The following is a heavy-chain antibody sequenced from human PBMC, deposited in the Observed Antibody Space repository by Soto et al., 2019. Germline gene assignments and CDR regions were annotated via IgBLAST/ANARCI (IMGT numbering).Heavy chain of an antibody. D-gene: IGHD6-13*01. V-gene: IGHV1-69*13. J-gene: IGHJ6*02. Sequence: GASVNVTCKSSGGTFSSYAISWVRQAPGQGLEWMGWIIPIFGTANYAPKFQGRVTITANESTSAAYMELSRLRSDDTAVYYCALYSSTWYACYYVMDVWGQGTTVTVSS. CDR2: IIPIFGTA. CDR3: ALYSSTWYACYYVMDV. CDR1: GGTFSSYA.